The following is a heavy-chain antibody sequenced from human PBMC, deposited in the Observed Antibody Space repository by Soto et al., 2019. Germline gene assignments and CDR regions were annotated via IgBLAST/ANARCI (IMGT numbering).Heavy chain of an antibody. Sequence: PGGSLRLSCAASGFSFSSYSMNWVRQAPGKGLEWVSSISSSSSNIYYADSVKGRLTSSRDNAQKSLYLQMNSLRAEDTAVYYCARERTYFGDYWGQVTLVTVSS. V-gene: IGHV3-21*01. J-gene: IGHJ4*02. D-gene: IGHD3-9*01. CDR1: GFSFSSYS. CDR3: ARERTYFGDY. CDR2: ISSSSSNI.